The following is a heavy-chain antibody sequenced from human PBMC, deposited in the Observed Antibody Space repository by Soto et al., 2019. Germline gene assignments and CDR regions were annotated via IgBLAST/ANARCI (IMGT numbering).Heavy chain of an antibody. CDR2: INHSGST. J-gene: IGHJ4*02. V-gene: IGHV4-34*01. CDR1: GGSFSGYY. CDR3: ARDPIIAAAGTFDY. D-gene: IGHD6-13*01. Sequence: SETLSLTCAVYGGSFSGYYWSWIPQPPGKGLEWIGEINHSGSTNYNPSLKSRVTISVDTSKNQFSLKLSSVTAADTAVYYCARDPIIAAAGTFDYWGQGTLVTVSS.